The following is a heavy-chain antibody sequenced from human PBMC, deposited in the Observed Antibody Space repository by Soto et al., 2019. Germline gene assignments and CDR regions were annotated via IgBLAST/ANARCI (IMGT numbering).Heavy chain of an antibody. Sequence: ASVKVSCKASGYTFTDYYVHWVRQAPGQGLEWMGWINPNSGGTKSAQKFQGRVTMTRDTSISTAYMELSRLRSDDTAVYYCARASGGHSGWGHWSDPWGQGTLVTVSS. CDR2: INPNSGGT. D-gene: IGHD2-21*02. V-gene: IGHV1-2*02. J-gene: IGHJ5*02. CDR3: ARASGGHSGWGHWSDP. CDR1: GYTFTDYY.